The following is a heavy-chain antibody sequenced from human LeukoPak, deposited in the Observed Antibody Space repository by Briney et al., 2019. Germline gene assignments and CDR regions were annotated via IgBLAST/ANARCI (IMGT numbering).Heavy chain of an antibody. V-gene: IGHV1-8*02. J-gene: IGHJ4*02. Sequence: ASVKVSCKASGYAFTSYGINWVRQATGQGLEWMGWMNPNTGNTDYAQKFQGRVTMTRNTSISTAYMELTSLRSEDTAVYYCARYDSGSYLFDYWGQGTLVTVSS. CDR3: ARYDSGSYLFDY. D-gene: IGHD1-26*01. CDR1: GYAFTSYG. CDR2: MNPNTGNT.